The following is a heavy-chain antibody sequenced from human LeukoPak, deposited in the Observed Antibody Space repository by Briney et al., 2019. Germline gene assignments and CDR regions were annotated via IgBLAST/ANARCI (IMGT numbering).Heavy chain of an antibody. CDR1: GYTFTSYG. J-gene: IGHJ4*02. Sequence: ASVKVSCKASGYTFTSYGISWVRQAPGQGLEWMGWISAYNGNTNYAQKLQGRVTMTTDTSTSTAYMELRSLRSEDTAVYYCARNLMYCSSTTCYLDYWGQGTLVTVSS. CDR2: ISAYNGNT. D-gene: IGHD2-2*01. CDR3: ARNLMYCSSTTCYLDY. V-gene: IGHV1-18*01.